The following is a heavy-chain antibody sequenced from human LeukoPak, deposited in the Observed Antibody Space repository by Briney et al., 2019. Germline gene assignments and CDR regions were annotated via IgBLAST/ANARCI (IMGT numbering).Heavy chain of an antibody. V-gene: IGHV3-74*01. CDR3: ARSANYFDTSGQDY. CDR1: GFTFSGYW. CDR2: TNRDDSDT. J-gene: IGHJ4*02. D-gene: IGHD3-22*01. Sequence: PGGSLGLSCAASGFTFSGYWMHWVRQAPGKGLVWVSRTNRDDSDTSYADSVKGRFTISRDKAKSTLYLQMNSLRVEDTALYYCARSANYFDTSGQDYWGQGTLVTVSS.